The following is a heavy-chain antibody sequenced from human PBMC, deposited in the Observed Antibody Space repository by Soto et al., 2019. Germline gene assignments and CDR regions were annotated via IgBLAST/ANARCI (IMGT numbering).Heavy chain of an antibody. CDR3: ARDFKAAWGIAEEGRGGLDY. CDR2: ISAYNGNT. V-gene: IGHV1-18*04. Sequence: QVQLVQSGAEVKKPGASVKVSCKASGYTFTSYGISWVRQAPGQGLEWMGWISAYNGNTNYAQKLQGRVTMTTDTSTSTAYMELRSLRSDDTAVYYCARDFKAAWGIAEEGRGGLDYWGQGTLVTVSS. D-gene: IGHD6-13*01. CDR1: GYTFTSYG. J-gene: IGHJ4*02.